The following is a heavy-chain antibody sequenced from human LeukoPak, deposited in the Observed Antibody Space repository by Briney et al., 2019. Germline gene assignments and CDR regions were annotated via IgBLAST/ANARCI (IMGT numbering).Heavy chain of an antibody. Sequence: GASVKVSCKASGYSFTSYGISWVRQAPGQGLAWMGWISAYNGNTNYAQRLQGRVTMTTDTSASTAYMELRSLRSDDTVVYYCAREGVGYYGMDVWGQGTTVTVSS. CDR2: ISAYNGNT. CDR1: GYSFTSYG. J-gene: IGHJ6*02. D-gene: IGHD2-15*01. CDR3: AREGVGYYGMDV. V-gene: IGHV1-18*01.